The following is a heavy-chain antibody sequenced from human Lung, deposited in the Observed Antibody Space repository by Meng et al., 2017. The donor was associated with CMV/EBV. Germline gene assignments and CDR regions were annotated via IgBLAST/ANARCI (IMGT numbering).Heavy chain of an antibody. CDR3: ATGVMPCSGPSCYTAFDY. J-gene: IGHJ4*02. D-gene: IGHD2-2*02. Sequence: TFSSHASTSVRQAPWRGLDWVSGISVSGTSTDYLDSVKGRFTISRDNSTITLYLQMNRLSDKDTAIYYCATGVMPCSGPSCYTAFDYWGQGTLVTVSS. CDR2: ISVSGTST. CDR1: TFSSHA. V-gene: IGHV3-23*01.